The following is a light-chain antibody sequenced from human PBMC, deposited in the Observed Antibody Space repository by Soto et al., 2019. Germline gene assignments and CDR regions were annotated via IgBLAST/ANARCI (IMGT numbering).Light chain of an antibody. Sequence: QSVLTQPASVSGSPGQSITISCTGTSRDVGGYNYVSWYQQHPGKAPKLMIYDVSNRPSGVSNRFSGSKSGNTAYLTISGLQTEDEADYYCCSYAGSYTYVFGTGTKVTVL. CDR3: CSYAGSYTYV. CDR2: DVS. V-gene: IGLV2-14*01. CDR1: SRDVGGYNY. J-gene: IGLJ1*01.